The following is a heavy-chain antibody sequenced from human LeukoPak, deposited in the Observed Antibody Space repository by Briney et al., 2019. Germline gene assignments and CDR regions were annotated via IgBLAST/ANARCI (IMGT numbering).Heavy chain of an antibody. J-gene: IGHJ4*02. V-gene: IGHV4-59*01. CDR3: VRGDDYKSTLFDY. CDR2: ISYSGTT. D-gene: IGHD5-12*01. CDR1: GGSISSYY. Sequence: SETLSLTCTVSGGSISSYYWNWIRQPPGKGLEWIGYISYSGTTNYNPSLKSRVTISVDTSKKQFSLKLTSATAADTAVYYCVRGDDYKSTLFDYWGQGTLVTVSS.